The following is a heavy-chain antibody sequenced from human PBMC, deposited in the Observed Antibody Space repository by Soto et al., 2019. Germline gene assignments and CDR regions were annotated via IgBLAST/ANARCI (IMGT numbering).Heavy chain of an antibody. V-gene: IGHV1-69*13. D-gene: IGHD2-15*01. CDR2: IIPIFGTA. CDR1: GGTFSSYA. J-gene: IGHJ3*02. Sequence: SVKVSCKASGGTFSSYAISWVRQAPGQGLEWMGGIIPIFGTANYAQKFQGRVTITADESTSTAYMELSSLRSEDTAVYHCARVAGGSLYAFDIWGQGTMVTVS. CDR3: ARVAGGSLYAFDI.